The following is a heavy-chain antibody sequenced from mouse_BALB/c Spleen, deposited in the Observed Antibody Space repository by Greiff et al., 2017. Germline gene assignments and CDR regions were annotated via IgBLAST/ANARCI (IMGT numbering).Heavy chain of an antibody. Sequence: EVQLQESGPELVKPGASVKMSCKASGYTFTSYAMHWVKQKPGQGLEWIGYINPYNDGTKYNEKFKGKATLPSDKSSSTAYMELSSLTSEDSAVFDCAREEVRRGDDWGQGTSVTVSS. CDR2: INPYNDGT. D-gene: IGHD2-14*01. V-gene: IGHV1-14*01. CDR1: GYTFTSYA. CDR3: AREEVRRGDD. J-gene: IGHJ4*01.